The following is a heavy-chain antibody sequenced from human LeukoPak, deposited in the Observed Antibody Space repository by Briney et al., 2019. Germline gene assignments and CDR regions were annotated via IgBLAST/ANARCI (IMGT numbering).Heavy chain of an antibody. J-gene: IGHJ4*02. Sequence: GGSLRLSCAASGFTFSNFWMSWVRQAPGKGLEWVANINGDGSAKYYIDSVKGRFTISRDNAKNSLYLQMNSLRVEDTAVYYCATSRDSSGVDWGQGNLVAVSS. CDR3: ATSRDSSGVD. D-gene: IGHD3-22*01. CDR2: INGDGSAK. V-gene: IGHV3-7*01. CDR1: GFTFSNFW.